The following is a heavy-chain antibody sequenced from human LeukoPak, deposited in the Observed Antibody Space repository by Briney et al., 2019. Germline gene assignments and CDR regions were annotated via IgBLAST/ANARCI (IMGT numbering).Heavy chain of an antibody. Sequence: VASVKVSCKASGYTFTSYYMHWVRQAPGQGLEWVGLINPSDGSVAYAHRFQGRVTMTRDTSTSIVYMDLSSLRSEDTAVYYCAKAPRNSSTMLDYWGQGTLLTVSS. J-gene: IGHJ4*02. CDR3: AKAPRNSSTMLDY. CDR1: GYTFTSYY. V-gene: IGHV1-46*01. CDR2: INPSDGSV. D-gene: IGHD6-13*01.